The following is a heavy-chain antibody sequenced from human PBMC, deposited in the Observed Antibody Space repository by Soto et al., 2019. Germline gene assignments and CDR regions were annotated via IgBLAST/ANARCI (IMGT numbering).Heavy chain of an antibody. J-gene: IGHJ4*02. CDR1: GYSFAGYW. D-gene: IGHD3-22*01. CDR2: IDPSDSQT. Sequence: RGAALKISCKGSGYSFAGYWITWVRQKPGKGLEWMGRIDPSDSQTYYSPSFRGHVTISVTKSITTVFLQWSSLRASDTAMYYCARQIYDSDTGPNFQYYFDSWGQGTPVTASS. CDR3: ARQIYDSDTGPNFQYYFDS. V-gene: IGHV5-10-1*01.